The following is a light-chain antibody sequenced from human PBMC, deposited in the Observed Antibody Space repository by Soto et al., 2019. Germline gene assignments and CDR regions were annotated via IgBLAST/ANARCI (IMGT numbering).Light chain of an antibody. J-gene: IGLJ1*01. CDR2: EVT. Sequence: QSVLTQPPSVSGAPGQRVTISCTGSSSNIGAGYDVNWYQQQSGKAPKLVIYEVTDRPSGVSDRFSGSKSGNTASLTISGLQPEDEADYYCSSYTRSSLYVLGTGTKGTVL. CDR1: SSNIGAGYD. V-gene: IGLV1-40*01. CDR3: SSYTRSSLYV.